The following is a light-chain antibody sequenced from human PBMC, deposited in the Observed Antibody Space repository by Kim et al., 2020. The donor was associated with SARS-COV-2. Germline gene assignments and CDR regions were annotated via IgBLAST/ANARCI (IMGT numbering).Light chain of an antibody. V-gene: IGLV3-1*01. CDR1: KLGDKF. J-gene: IGLJ2*01. CDR3: QMWDSSTVI. CDR2: QDT. Sequence: SYELTQPPSVSVSPGQTASITCSGDKLGDKFASWYQQKPGQSPVLVIYQDTQRPSGIPERFSGSNSGNTATPTISGTQTMDEADYYCQMWDSSTVIFGGGTQLTVL.